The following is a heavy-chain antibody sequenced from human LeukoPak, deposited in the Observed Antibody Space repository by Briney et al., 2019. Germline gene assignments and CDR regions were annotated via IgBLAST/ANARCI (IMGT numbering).Heavy chain of an antibody. V-gene: IGHV4-59*01. CDR3: ARGGEYQLPPAAYFDY. Sequence: PSETLSLTCTVSGGSISSYYWSWIRQPPGKGLEWIGYIYYSGSTNYNPSLKSRVTISVDTSKNQFSLKPSSVTAADTAVYYCARGGEYQLPPAAYFDYWGQGTLVTVSS. J-gene: IGHJ4*02. D-gene: IGHD2-2*01. CDR1: GGSISSYY. CDR2: IYYSGST.